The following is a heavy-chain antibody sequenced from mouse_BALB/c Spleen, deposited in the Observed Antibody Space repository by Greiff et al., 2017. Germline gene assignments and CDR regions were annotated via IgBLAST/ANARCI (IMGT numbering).Heavy chain of an antibody. D-gene: IGHD2-14*01. CDR1: GFTFSSFG. V-gene: IGHV5-17*02. Sequence: EVKLVESGGGLVQPGGSRKLSCAASGFTFSSFGMHWVRQAPEKGLEWVAYISSGSSTIYYADTVKGRFTISRDNPKNTLFLQMTSLRSEDTAMYYCARDRYGGRYYAMDYWGQGTSVTVSS. CDR2: ISSGSSTI. J-gene: IGHJ4*01. CDR3: ARDRYGGRYYAMDY.